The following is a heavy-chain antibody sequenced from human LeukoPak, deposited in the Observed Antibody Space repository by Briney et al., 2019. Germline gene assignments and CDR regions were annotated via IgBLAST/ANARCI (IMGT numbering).Heavy chain of an antibody. V-gene: IGHV1-69*05. J-gene: IGHJ4*02. Sequence: GASVKVSCKASGGTFSSYAISWVRQAPGQGLEWTGRIIPTFGTANYAQKFQGRVTITTDESTSTAYMELSSLRSEDTAVYYCARDPSSGWYLEYYFDYWGQGTLVTVSS. CDR1: GGTFSSYA. D-gene: IGHD6-19*01. CDR2: IIPTFGTA. CDR3: ARDPSSGWYLEYYFDY.